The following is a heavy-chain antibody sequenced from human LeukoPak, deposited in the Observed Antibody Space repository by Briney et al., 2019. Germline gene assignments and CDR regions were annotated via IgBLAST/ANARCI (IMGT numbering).Heavy chain of an antibody. Sequence: SSETLSLTCTVSGGSISSYYWSWIRQPPGKGLEWIGYIYYSGSTNYNPSLKSRVTISVDTSKNQFSLKLSSVTAADTAVYYCARAYKIPAFDYWGQGTLVTVS. CDR2: IYYSGST. V-gene: IGHV4-59*01. CDR1: GGSISSYY. CDR3: ARAYKIPAFDY. D-gene: IGHD5-24*01. J-gene: IGHJ4*02.